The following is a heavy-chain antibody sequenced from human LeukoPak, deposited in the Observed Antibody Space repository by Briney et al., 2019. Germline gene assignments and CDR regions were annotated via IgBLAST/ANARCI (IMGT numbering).Heavy chain of an antibody. Sequence: SETLPLTCTVSGGSISSTNYFWGWIRQPPGQGLEWIGNIYYTGSTYYNPSLKSRVTISVDSSKDQFSLRLSSVTAADTAVYYCARGVYSSGTYYNFDYWGQGNPVNVSS. CDR1: GGSISSTNYF. J-gene: IGHJ4*02. CDR3: ARGVYSSGTYYNFDY. CDR2: IYYTGST. D-gene: IGHD3-10*01. V-gene: IGHV4-39*01.